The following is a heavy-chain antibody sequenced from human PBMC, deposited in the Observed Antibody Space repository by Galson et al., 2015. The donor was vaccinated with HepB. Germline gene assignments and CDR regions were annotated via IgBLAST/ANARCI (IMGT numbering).Heavy chain of an antibody. CDR1: GFTFSSYS. CDR3: AGDIVVVPAAWGFFDL. D-gene: IGHD2-2*01. V-gene: IGHV3-48*01. Sequence: SLRLSCAASGFTFSSYSMNWVRQAPGKGLEWVSYISSSSSTIYYADSVKGRFTISRDNAKNSLYLQMNSLRAEDTAVYYCAGDIVVVPAAWGFFDLWGRGTLVTVSS. J-gene: IGHJ2*01. CDR2: ISSSSSTI.